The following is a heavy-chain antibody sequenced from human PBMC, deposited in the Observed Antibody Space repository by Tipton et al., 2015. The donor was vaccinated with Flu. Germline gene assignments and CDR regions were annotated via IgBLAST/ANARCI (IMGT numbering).Heavy chain of an antibody. CDR3: VSRITGTKDLMDV. V-gene: IGHV4-4*07. Sequence: TLSLTCTVSGGSISSYYWSWIRQPAGKGLEWIGRIYTSGSTNYNPSLKSRVTMSVDMSKNQFSLKLSSVTAADTAVYYYVSRITGTKDLMDVWGQGTTVTVSS. CDR2: IYTSGST. CDR1: GGSISSYY. J-gene: IGHJ6*02. D-gene: IGHD1-20*01.